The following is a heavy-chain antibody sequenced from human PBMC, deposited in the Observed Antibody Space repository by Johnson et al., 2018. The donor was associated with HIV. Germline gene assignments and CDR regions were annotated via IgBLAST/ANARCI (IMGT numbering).Heavy chain of an antibody. J-gene: IGHJ3*02. CDR2: ISSSGSTL. Sequence: QVQLVQSGGGLVKSGGSLRLSCAASGFTLSDHYMSWIRQPPGKGLEWISYISSSGSTLDYADSVKGRFIISRDTAKKSLYLQMNSLRAEDTAVFYCAREMAWEDAFDIWAQGTMVTVSS. CDR1: GFTLSDHY. CDR3: AREMAWEDAFDI. D-gene: IGHD5-24*01. V-gene: IGHV3-11*04.